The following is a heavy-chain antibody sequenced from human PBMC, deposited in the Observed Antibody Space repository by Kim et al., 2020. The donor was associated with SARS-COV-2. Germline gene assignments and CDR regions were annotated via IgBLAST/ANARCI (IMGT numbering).Heavy chain of an antibody. V-gene: IGHV4-34*01. CDR3: ARGGAWDYGDPRDY. J-gene: IGHJ4*02. D-gene: IGHD4-17*01. Sequence: NPSLKSRVTISVDTSKNQFSLKLSSVTAADTAVYYCARGGAWDYGDPRDYWGQGTLVTVSS.